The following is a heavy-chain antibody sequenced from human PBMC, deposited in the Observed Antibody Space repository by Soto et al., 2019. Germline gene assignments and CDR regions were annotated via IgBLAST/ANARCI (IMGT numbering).Heavy chain of an antibody. CDR1: GFTFSSYS. V-gene: IGHV3-21*01. J-gene: IGHJ4*02. CDR2: ISGSSSDT. D-gene: IGHD6-13*01. Sequence: PGGSLRLSCAASGFTFSSYSMNWVRQAPGKGLEWVSAISGSSSDTYYADSVKGRFTISRDNAKNSLYLQMSSLRAEDTAVYYCARDTPLRITAVGTGHYWGQGTLVTVSS. CDR3: ARDTPLRITAVGTGHY.